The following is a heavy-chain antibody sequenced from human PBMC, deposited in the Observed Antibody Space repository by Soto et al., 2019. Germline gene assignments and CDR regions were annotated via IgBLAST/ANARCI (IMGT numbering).Heavy chain of an antibody. CDR2: ISSSSSTI. V-gene: IGHV3-48*02. CDR1: GFTFSSYS. Sequence: PGGSLRLSCAASGFTFSSYSMNWVRQAPGKGLEWVSYISSSSSTIYYADSVKGRFTISRDNAKNSLYLQMNSLRDEDTAVYYCARDTGSYRYYYYYGMDVWGQGTTVTVSS. CDR3: ARDTGSYRYYYYYGMDV. J-gene: IGHJ6*02. D-gene: IGHD3-16*02.